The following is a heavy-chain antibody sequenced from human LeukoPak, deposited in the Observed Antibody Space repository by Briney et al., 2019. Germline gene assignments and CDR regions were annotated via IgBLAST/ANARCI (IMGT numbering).Heavy chain of an antibody. J-gene: IGHJ5*02. V-gene: IGHV4-34*01. Sequence: PSETLSLTCAVYGGSFSGYYWSWIRQPPGKGLEWIGEINHSGSTNYNPSLKSRVTISVDTSKNQFSLKLSSVTAADTAVYYCARRGPFHDFWSGYKENWFDPWGQGTLVTVSS. CDR3: ARRGPFHDFWSGYKENWFDP. CDR1: GGSFSGYY. D-gene: IGHD3-3*01. CDR2: INHSGST.